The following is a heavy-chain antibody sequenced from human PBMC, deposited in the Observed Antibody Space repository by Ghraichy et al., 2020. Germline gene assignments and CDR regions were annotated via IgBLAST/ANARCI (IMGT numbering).Heavy chain of an antibody. Sequence: GESLNISCAASGFPLSSYAMSWVRQAPGKGLEWVSSIIGSGGSTYYADSVNGRFTVSRDNSKNTLFLQMNSLRVDDTAVYYCAKAWGYCSVASCPPYNWFDPWGQGTRVTVSS. CDR2: IIGSGGST. CDR1: GFPLSSYA. V-gene: IGHV3-23*01. CDR3: AKAWGYCSVASCPPYNWFDP. J-gene: IGHJ5*02. D-gene: IGHD2-15*01.